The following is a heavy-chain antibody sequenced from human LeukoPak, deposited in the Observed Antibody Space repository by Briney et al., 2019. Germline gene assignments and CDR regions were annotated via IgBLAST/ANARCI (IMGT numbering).Heavy chain of an antibody. V-gene: IGHV4-38-2*02. Sequence: SETLSLTCTVSGYSISSGYYWGWIRQPPGKGLEWIGSIYHSGSTYYNPSLKSRVTISLDTSKNQFSLKLSSVTAADTAVYYCAREDRIAGALDYWGQGTLVTVSS. D-gene: IGHD2-21*01. CDR3: AREDRIAGALDY. CDR2: IYHSGST. J-gene: IGHJ4*02. CDR1: GYSISSGYY.